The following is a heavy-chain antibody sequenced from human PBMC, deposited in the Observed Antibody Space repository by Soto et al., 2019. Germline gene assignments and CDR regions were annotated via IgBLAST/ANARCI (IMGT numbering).Heavy chain of an antibody. D-gene: IGHD3-22*01. CDR2: IYYSGST. CDR3: ARDVYSDSSGYYFDY. V-gene: IGHV4-31*03. Sequence: SETLSLTCTVSGGSLSSGDYYWSWLRQNPGKGLEWIEHIYYSGSTQYNPSLRSRVTISVDTSKNQFSLKLSSVTAADTAVYYCARDVYSDSSGYYFDYWGQGTLVT. CDR1: GGSLSSGDYY. J-gene: IGHJ4*02.